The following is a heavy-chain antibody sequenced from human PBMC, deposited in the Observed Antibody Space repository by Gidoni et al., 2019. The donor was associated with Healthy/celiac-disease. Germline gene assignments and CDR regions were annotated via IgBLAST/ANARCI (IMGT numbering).Heavy chain of an antibody. V-gene: IGHV1-69*01. CDR3: AREGVRTGDYVLFLDY. Sequence: AQKFQGRVTITADESTSTAYMELSSLRSEDTAVYYCAREGVRTGDYVLFLDYWGQGTLVTVSS. D-gene: IGHD4-17*01. J-gene: IGHJ4*02.